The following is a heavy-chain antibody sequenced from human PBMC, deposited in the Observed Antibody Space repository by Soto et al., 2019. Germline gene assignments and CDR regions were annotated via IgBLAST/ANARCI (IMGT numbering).Heavy chain of an antibody. Sequence: GVPAEACWKASGDTITGCYMHSVRQAPGQRLEWMGWINPNSGGTNYAQKFQGWVTMTRDTSISTAYMELSRLRSDDTAVYYCARDAAPTSSGWLSYYYYYMDVWGKGTTVTVSS. CDR3: ARDAAPTSSGWLSYYYYYMDV. CDR2: INPNSGGT. D-gene: IGHD6-19*01. CDR1: GDTITGCY. J-gene: IGHJ6*03. V-gene: IGHV1-2*04.